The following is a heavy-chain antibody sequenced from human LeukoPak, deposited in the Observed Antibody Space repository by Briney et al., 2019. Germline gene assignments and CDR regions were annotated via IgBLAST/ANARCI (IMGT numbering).Heavy chain of an antibody. CDR3: ARVHGFLLRRGMDV. CDR2: INHSGST. D-gene: IGHD3-10*01. J-gene: IGHJ6*02. V-gene: IGHV4-34*01. CDR1: GGSFSGYY. Sequence: SETLSLTSAVYGGSFSGYYWSWIRQPPGKGLEWIGEINHSGSTNYNPSLKSRVTISVDTSKNQFSLKLSSVTAADTAVYYCARVHGFLLRRGMDVWGQGTTVTVSS.